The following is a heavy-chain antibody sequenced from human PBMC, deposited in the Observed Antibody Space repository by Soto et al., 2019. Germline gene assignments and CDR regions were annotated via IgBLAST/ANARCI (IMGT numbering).Heavy chain of an antibody. CDR3: ARESWDCSGGSCYPYAFDI. Sequence: EVQLVESGGGLVQPGGSLRLSCAASGFTFSSYDMHWVRQATGKGLEWVSAIGTAGDTYYPGSVKGRFTISRENAKNSLYLQMNSLRAGDTAVYYCARESWDCSGGSCYPYAFDIWGQGTMVTVSS. J-gene: IGHJ3*02. CDR2: IGTAGDT. D-gene: IGHD2-15*01. CDR1: GFTFSSYD. V-gene: IGHV3-13*01.